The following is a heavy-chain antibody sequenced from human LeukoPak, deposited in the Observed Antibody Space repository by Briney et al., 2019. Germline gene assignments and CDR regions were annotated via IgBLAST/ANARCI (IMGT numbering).Heavy chain of an antibody. J-gene: IGHJ4*02. Sequence: PSETLTLTCTVSGGSISISSYYWGWIRQAPGKGLEGVGNIHYSGGTYYSPSLKSRVTISVDIPRNQCSLKLSSVTAADTAVYFCATDGKYYSSGDYWGQGTLVTVSS. CDR1: GGSISISSYY. CDR3: ATDGKYYSSGDY. V-gene: IGHV4-39*02. CDR2: IHYSGGT. D-gene: IGHD6-19*01.